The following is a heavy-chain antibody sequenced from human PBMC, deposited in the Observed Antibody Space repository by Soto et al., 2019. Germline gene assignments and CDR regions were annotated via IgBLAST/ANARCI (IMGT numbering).Heavy chain of an antibody. CDR3: AIDACCCGGDCYSLVY. V-gene: IGHV1-69*13. D-gene: IGHD2-21*02. J-gene: IGHJ4*02. CDR2: IFPRLGTT. Sequence: SVKVSCKASGGAFNTYPISWVRQAPGQGLEWMGGIFPRLGTTTYAQKEQGRVSMTADESTSTVYMELSGLRSEDTAIYHCAIDACCCGGDCYSLVYWGQGTLVTVSS. CDR1: GGAFNTYP.